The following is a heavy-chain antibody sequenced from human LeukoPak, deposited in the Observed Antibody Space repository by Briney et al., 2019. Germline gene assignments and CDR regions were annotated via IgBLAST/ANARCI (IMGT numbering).Heavy chain of an antibody. J-gene: IGHJ4*02. CDR2: IYHGGST. V-gene: IGHV4-4*02. CDR3: ARDGPMVRGVIKPLYFDY. CDR1: GGSISSSNW. Sequence: SGTLSLTCAVSGGSISSSNWWSWVRQPPGKGLEGIGEIYHGGSTNHNPSLKSRVTISVDKSKNQFSLKLSSVTAADTAVYYCARDGPMVRGVIKPLYFDYWGQGTLVTVSS. D-gene: IGHD3-10*01.